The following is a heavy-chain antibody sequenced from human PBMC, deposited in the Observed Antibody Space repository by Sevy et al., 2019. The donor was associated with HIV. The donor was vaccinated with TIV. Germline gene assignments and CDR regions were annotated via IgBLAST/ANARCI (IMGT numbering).Heavy chain of an antibody. Sequence: ASVKVSCKASGYTFTSYGISWVRQAPGQGLEWMGWISAYNGNTNYAQKLQGRVTMTTDTSTSTAYMELRSLRSDETAVYYCARDPLLWFGGLSQRYYYYGMDVWGQGTTVTVSS. V-gene: IGHV1-18*01. D-gene: IGHD3-10*01. CDR1: GYTFTSYG. J-gene: IGHJ6*02. CDR2: ISAYNGNT. CDR3: ARDPLLWFGGLSQRYYYYGMDV.